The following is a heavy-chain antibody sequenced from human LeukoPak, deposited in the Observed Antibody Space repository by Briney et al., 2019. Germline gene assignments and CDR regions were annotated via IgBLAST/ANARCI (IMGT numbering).Heavy chain of an antibody. V-gene: IGHV3-48*03. CDR1: GFTFSSYE. CDR3: ARDMALVLDDYGDYATAYGMDV. J-gene: IGHJ6*04. CDR2: ISSSGSTI. Sequence: GGSLRLSCAASGFTFSSYEMNWVRQAPGKGLEWVSYISSSGSTIYYADSVKGRFTISRDNAKNSLYLQMNSLRAEDTAVYYCARDMALVLDDYGDYATAYGMDVWGKGTTVTVSS. D-gene: IGHD4-17*01.